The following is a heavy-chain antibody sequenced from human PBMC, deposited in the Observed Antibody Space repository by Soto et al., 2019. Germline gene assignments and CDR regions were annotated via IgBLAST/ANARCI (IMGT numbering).Heavy chain of an antibody. CDR2: IYYSGST. CDR1: GGSISSYY. J-gene: IGHJ4*02. D-gene: IGHD3-9*01. CDR3: ARAAPGYYDILTGRRYYFDY. Sequence: SETLSLTCTVSGGSISSYYWSWIRQPPGKGLEWIGYIYYSGSTNYNPSLKSRVTISVDTSKNQFSLKLSSVTAADTAVYYCARAAPGYYDILTGRRYYFDYWGQGTLVTVS. V-gene: IGHV4-59*01.